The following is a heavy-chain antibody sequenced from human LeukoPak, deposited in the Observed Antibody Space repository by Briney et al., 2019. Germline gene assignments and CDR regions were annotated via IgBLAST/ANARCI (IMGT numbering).Heavy chain of an antibody. CDR1: GGSISSSSYY. Sequence: SETLSLTCTVSGGSISSSSYYWGWIRQPPGKGLEWIGSIYYSGSTYYNPSLKSRVTISVDTSKNQFSLELSSVTAADTAVYYCASWGWGDIVVVPAATDAFDIWGQGTMVAVSS. V-gene: IGHV4-39*01. D-gene: IGHD2-2*01. CDR2: IYYSGST. CDR3: ASWGWGDIVVVPAATDAFDI. J-gene: IGHJ3*02.